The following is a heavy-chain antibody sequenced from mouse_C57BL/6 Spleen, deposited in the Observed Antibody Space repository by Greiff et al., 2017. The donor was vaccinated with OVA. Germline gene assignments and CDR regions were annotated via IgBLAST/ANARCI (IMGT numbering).Heavy chain of an antibody. D-gene: IGHD1-1*01. Sequence: EVQLQQSGAELVRPGASVKLSCTASGFNIKDDYMHWVKQRPEQGLEWIGWIDPENGDTEYASKFQGKAPITADTSSNTAYLQLSSLTSEDTAVYYCTTGYYGSSYLFAYWGQGTLVTVSA. CDR1: GFNIKDDY. J-gene: IGHJ3*01. CDR2: IDPENGDT. V-gene: IGHV14-4*01. CDR3: TTGYYGSSYLFAY.